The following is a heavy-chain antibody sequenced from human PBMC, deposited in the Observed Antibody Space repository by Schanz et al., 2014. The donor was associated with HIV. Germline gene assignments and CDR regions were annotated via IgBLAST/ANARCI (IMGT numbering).Heavy chain of an antibody. D-gene: IGHD6-6*01. CDR2: IWFDGSNK. J-gene: IGHJ6*02. CDR3: ASTEFPYSSSSDYYYGMDV. V-gene: IGHV3-33*01. Sequence: VLLVESGGGVVQPGRSLRLSCAASGFTFSSYGMHWVRQAPGKGLEWVAVIWFDGSNKYYADSVKGRFTISRDNSKKTLYLQMNSLRAGDTAVYYCASTEFPYSSSSDYYYGMDVWGQGTTVTVSS. CDR1: GFTFSSYG.